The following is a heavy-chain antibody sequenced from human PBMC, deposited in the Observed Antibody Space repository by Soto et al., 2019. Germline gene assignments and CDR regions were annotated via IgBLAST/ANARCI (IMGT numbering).Heavy chain of an antibody. CDR2: MSERSGPP. CDR3: AKDQDNTDYYWIFDL. J-gene: IGHJ2*01. CDR1: GFNFRKFA. V-gene: IGHV3-23*01. D-gene: IGHD4-17*01. Sequence: LRLSCAASGFNFRKFAMSWVRQTPGKGLEWVSGMSERSGPPLYADSVKGRFTISRDNSKSTLYLEMNNLRPEDTAVYYCAKDQDNTDYYWIFDLWGRGTPVTVSS.